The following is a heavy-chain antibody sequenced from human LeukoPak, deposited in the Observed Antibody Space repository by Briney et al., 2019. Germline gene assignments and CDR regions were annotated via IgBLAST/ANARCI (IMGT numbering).Heavy chain of an antibody. Sequence: GGSLRLSCAASGFTFSSYAMHWVRQAPGKGLEWVAVISYDGSNKYYADSVKGRFTISRDNSKNTLYLQMDSLRAEDTAVYYCARSVAGVYYFDYWGQGTLVTVSS. V-gene: IGHV3-30-3*01. D-gene: IGHD6-19*01. J-gene: IGHJ4*02. CDR1: GFTFSSYA. CDR2: ISYDGSNK. CDR3: ARSVAGVYYFDY.